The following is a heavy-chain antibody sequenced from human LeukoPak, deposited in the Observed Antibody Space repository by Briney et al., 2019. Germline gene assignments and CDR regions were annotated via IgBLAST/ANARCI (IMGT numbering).Heavy chain of an antibody. CDR3: ARDPVDQPYWFFDL. Sequence: SETLSLTCTVSGYSSSRVYYWGWIRQPPGKGLEWIGSIYHSGRTYYNPSLKSRVTISIDTSKKQFSLKLSSVTAADTAVYYCARDPVDQPYWFFDLWGRGTLVTVSS. D-gene: IGHD2-2*01. CDR2: IYHSGRT. V-gene: IGHV4-38-2*02. J-gene: IGHJ2*01. CDR1: GYSSSRVYY.